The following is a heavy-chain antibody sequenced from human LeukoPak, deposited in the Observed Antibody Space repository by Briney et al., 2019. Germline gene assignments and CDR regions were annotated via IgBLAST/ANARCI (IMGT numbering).Heavy chain of an antibody. CDR1: GFTFSSYE. V-gene: IGHV3-15*01. Sequence: PGGSLRLSCAASGFTFSSYEMSWVRQAPGKGLEWVGRIKSKTDGGTTDYAAPVKGRFTISRDDSKNTLYLQMNSLKTEDTAVYYCTSMGISITMIVAPWGQGTMVTVSS. J-gene: IGHJ3*01. D-gene: IGHD3-22*01. CDR2: IKSKTDGGTT. CDR3: TSMGISITMIVAP.